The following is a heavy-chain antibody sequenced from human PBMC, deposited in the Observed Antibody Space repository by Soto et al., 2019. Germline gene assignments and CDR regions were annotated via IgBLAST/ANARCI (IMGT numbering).Heavy chain of an antibody. J-gene: IGHJ3*02. CDR1: GFTFSSYA. CDR3: ARDWAYGDYTDAFDI. Sequence: GGSLRLSCSASGFTFSSYAMHWVRQAPGKGLVWVSRINSDGSSTSYADSVKGRFTISRDNAKNTLYLQMNSLRAEDTAVYYCARDWAYGDYTDAFDIWGQGTMVTVSS. CDR2: INSDGSST. D-gene: IGHD4-17*01. V-gene: IGHV3-74*01.